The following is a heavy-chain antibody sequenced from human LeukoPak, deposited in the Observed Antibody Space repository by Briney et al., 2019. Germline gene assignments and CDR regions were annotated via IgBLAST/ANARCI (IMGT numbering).Heavy chain of an antibody. Sequence: SNTLSLTCTVSGGSISSGDYYWSWIRQPPGKGLEWIGNIYYSGRPYYNPSLKGRVTISVDTSKNQYSLKLSSVTAADTAVYYCARDAGSHHDAFDIWGQGTMVTVRS. J-gene: IGHJ3*02. CDR3: ARDAGSHHDAFDI. CDR2: IYYSGRP. V-gene: IGHV4-30-4*01. CDR1: GGSISSGDYY. D-gene: IGHD2-15*01.